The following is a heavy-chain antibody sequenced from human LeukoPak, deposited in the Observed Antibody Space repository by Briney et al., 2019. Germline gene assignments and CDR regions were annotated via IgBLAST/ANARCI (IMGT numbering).Heavy chain of an antibody. CDR1: GFTFSSYA. D-gene: IGHD6-13*01. J-gene: IGHJ5*02. V-gene: IGHV3-23*01. Sequence: GGSLRLSCAASGFTFSSYAMSWDRQAPGKGLEWVSAISGSGGSTYYADSVKGRFTISRDNSKNTLYLQMNSLRAEDTAVYYCAKDRGSSWEYNWFDPWGQGTLVTVSS. CDR3: AKDRGSSWEYNWFDP. CDR2: ISGSGGST.